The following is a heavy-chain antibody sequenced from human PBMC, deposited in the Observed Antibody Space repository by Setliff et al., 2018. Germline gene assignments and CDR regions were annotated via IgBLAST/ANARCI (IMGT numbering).Heavy chain of an antibody. CDR1: GGSISSHY. J-gene: IGHJ4*02. D-gene: IGHD3-22*01. Sequence: PSETLSLTCTVSGGSISSHYWSWVRQPPGKGLEWIGYIYYSGSPNYNPSLKSRVTISLDTSKNQFSLKLSSVTAADTALYYCARGGGVNDDNSGFYRSFDYWGQGTLVTVSS. V-gene: IGHV4-59*08. CDR3: ARGGGVNDDNSGFYRSFDY. CDR2: IYYSGSP.